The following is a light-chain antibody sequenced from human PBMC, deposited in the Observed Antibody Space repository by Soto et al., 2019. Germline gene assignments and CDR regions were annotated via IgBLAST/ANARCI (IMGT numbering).Light chain of an antibody. J-gene: IGKJ2*01. CDR1: QGISSY. V-gene: IGKV1-9*01. Sequence: IQLTQSPSSLSASVGDRVTITCRASQGISSYLAWYQQKQGKAPKLLIYAASTLQSGVPSSFSGSGSGTDFTLTISSLQPEDFAPYYCQQLNSYPPFTFGQGTKLEIK. CDR2: AAS. CDR3: QQLNSYPPFT.